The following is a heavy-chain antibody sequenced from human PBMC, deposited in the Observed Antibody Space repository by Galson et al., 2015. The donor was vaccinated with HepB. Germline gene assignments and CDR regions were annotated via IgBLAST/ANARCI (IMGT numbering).Heavy chain of an antibody. J-gene: IGHJ6*03. V-gene: IGHV3-9*01. CDR2: ISWNSGSI. CDR1: GFTFDDYA. D-gene: IGHD3-10*01. CDR3: AGGYRGVIYYYMDV. Sequence: SLRLSCAASGFTFDDYAMHWVRQAPGKGLEWVSGISWNSGSIGYADSVKGRFTISRDNAKNSLYLQMNSLRAEDTALYYCAGGYRGVIYYYMDVWGKGTTVTVSS.